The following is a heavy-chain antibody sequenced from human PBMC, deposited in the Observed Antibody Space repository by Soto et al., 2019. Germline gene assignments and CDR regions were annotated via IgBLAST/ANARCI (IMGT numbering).Heavy chain of an antibody. CDR1: GFTFTSSA. Sequence: QMQLVQSGPEVKKPGTSVKVSCKASGFTFTSSARQWVRQARGQRLEWIGWIVVGSGNTNYAQKFQERVTITRDMSTSTAYMELSSLRSEDTAVYYCAAVGGNSDFDYWGQGTLVTVSS. CDR2: IVVGSGNT. CDR3: AAVGGNSDFDY. D-gene: IGHD2-21*02. J-gene: IGHJ4*02. V-gene: IGHV1-58*02.